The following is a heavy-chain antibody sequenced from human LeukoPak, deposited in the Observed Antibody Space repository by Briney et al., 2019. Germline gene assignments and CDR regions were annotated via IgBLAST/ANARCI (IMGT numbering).Heavy chain of an antibody. CDR1: GFTFSSYE. CDR3: AELGITMIGGV. Sequence: GGSLRLSCAASGFTFSSYEMNWVRQAPGKGLEWVSYISSSGSTIYYAESVKGRFTISRDNAKNSLYLQMNSLRAEDTAVYYCAELGITMIGGVWGKGTTVTISS. J-gene: IGHJ6*04. CDR2: ISSSGSTI. D-gene: IGHD3-10*02. V-gene: IGHV3-48*03.